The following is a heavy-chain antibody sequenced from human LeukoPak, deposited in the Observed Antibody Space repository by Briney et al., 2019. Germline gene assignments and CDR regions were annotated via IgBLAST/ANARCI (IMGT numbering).Heavy chain of an antibody. Sequence: SGTLSLTCAVSGGSISSSNWWSWVRQPPGKGLEWIGEIYHSGSTNYNPSLKSRVTISVDTSKNQFSLKLSSVTAADTAVYYCARVRVSSSWYKLYYFDYWGQGTLVTVSS. CDR1: GGSISSSNW. J-gene: IGHJ4*02. CDR3: ARVRVSSSWYKLYYFDY. CDR2: IYHSGST. D-gene: IGHD6-13*01. V-gene: IGHV4-4*02.